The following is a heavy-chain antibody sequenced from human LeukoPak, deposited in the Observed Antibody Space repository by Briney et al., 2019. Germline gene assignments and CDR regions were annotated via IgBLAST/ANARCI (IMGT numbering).Heavy chain of an antibody. CDR1: GYTFTSYG. J-gene: IGHJ6*02. CDR2: MNPNSGNT. V-gene: IGHV1-8*02. CDR3: ARGSDDFWSGYYNPYYYGMDV. D-gene: IGHD3-3*01. Sequence: ASVTVSCKASGYTFTSYGINWVRQATGQGLEWMGWMNPNSGNTGYAQKFQGRVTMTRNTSISTACMELSSLRSEDTAVYYCARGSDDFWSGYYNPYYYGMDVWGQGTTVTVSS.